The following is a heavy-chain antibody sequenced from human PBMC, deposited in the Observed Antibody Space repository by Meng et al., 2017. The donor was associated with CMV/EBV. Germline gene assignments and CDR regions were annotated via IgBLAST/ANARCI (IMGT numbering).Heavy chain of an antibody. J-gene: IGHJ5*01. CDR3: ARGNDYSLNGWFGY. D-gene: IGHD4-11*01. CDR2: IIPIFGTA. Sequence: SVKVSCKASGGTFSSYAISWVRQAPGQGLEWMGGIIPIFGTANYAQKFQGRVTITTDESTSTAYMELSSLRSEDTAAYYCARGNDYSLNGWFGYWGQGTLVTVSS. V-gene: IGHV1-69*05. CDR1: GGTFSSYA.